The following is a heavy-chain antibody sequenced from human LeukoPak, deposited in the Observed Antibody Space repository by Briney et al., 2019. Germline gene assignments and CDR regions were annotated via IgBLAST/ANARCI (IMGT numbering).Heavy chain of an antibody. D-gene: IGHD5-24*01. CDR2: ISYDGSNE. CDR3: ADDGMATIRGHDAFDI. Sequence: PGGSLRLSCAASEFTLSNYGMHWVRQAPGKGLEWVAVISYDGSNEYYADSVKGRFTISRDNSKNTLYLQMNSLRAEDTAVYYCADDGMATIRGHDAFDIWGQGTMVTVSS. CDR1: EFTLSNYG. V-gene: IGHV3-30*02. J-gene: IGHJ3*02.